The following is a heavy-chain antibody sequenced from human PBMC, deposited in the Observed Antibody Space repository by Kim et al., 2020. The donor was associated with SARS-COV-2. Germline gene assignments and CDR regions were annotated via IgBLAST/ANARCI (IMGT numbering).Heavy chain of an antibody. CDR1: GYTFTSYA. Sequence: ASVKVSCKASGYTFTSYAMHWVRQAPGQRLEWMGWINAGNGNTKYSQKFQGRVTITRDTSASTAYMELSSLRSEDTAVYYCARRFTREDYYYYGMDVWGQGTTVTVSS. CDR2: INAGNGNT. D-gene: IGHD1-26*01. J-gene: IGHJ6*02. CDR3: ARRFTREDYYYYGMDV. V-gene: IGHV1-3*01.